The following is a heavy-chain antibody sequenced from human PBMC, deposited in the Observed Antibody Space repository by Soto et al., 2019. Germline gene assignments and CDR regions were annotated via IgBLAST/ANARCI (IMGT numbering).Heavy chain of an antibody. V-gene: IGHV6-1*01. J-gene: IGHJ4*02. CDR1: GDSVSSNSAA. CDR3: ARGSTDGFSRFLDF. CDR2: TYYRSKWYS. Sequence: QVQLQQSGPGLVKPSQTLSLTCAISGDSVSSNSAAWNWIRQSPSRGLEWLGRTYYRSKWYSDFAVSVRSRITINPDTSKHQVSLQLNSVTPEDTAVYFCARGSTDGFSRFLDFWGQGTLVTVSS. D-gene: IGHD3-3*01.